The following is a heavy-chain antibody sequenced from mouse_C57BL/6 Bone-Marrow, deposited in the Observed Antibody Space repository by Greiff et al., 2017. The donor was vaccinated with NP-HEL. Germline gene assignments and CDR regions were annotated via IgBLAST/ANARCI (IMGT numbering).Heavy chain of an antibody. CDR2: IDPEDGET. CDR3: ARSYDYDGDYYAMDY. Sequence: EVQLQQSGAELVKPGASVKLSCTASGFNIKDYYMHWVKQRTEQGLEWIGRIDPEDGETKYAPKFQGKATITADQSSTTAYLQLSSLTSEYTAVYYCARSYDYDGDYYAMDYWGQGTSVTVSS. CDR1: GFNIKDYY. V-gene: IGHV14-2*01. J-gene: IGHJ4*01. D-gene: IGHD2-4*01.